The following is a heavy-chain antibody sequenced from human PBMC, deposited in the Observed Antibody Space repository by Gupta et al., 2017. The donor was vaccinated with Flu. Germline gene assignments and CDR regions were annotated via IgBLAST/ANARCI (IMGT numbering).Heavy chain of an antibody. CDR3: IKDAGYGEYAF. V-gene: IGHV3-23*01. D-gene: IGHD2-21*01. J-gene: IGHJ1*01. CDR1: GFTFSAFG. Sequence: EVQLLESGGDLAQPGGSLILSCAASGFTFSAFGMRWVRQAPGKGLEWVSTISGGTTSYADSVKGRFTISRDTSKNALFLQLNSLRAEDTAIYYCIKDAGYGEYAFWGQGTLVTVSS. CDR2: ISGGTT.